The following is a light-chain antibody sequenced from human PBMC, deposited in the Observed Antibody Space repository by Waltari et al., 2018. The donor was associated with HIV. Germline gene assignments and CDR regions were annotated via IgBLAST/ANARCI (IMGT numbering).Light chain of an antibody. V-gene: IGKV1-8*01. CDR3: QQYYSYPQT. J-gene: IGKJ2*01. Sequence: AIRMTQSPSSLSASTGDRASISCRASQDIGTYVAWYQHKPGKAPELLMFASSTLQSGLPSRFTGSGSGTDFTLTITCLQSEDFATYYCQQYYSYPQTFGQGTKLEIK. CDR2: ASS. CDR1: QDIGTY.